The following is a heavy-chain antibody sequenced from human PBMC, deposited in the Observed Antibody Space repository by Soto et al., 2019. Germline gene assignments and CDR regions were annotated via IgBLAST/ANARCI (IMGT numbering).Heavy chain of an antibody. V-gene: IGHV1-69*13. CDR1: GGTFSSYA. CDR2: IIPIFGTA. Sequence: RASVKVSCKASGGTFSSYAVSWVRQAPGQGLEWMGGIIPIFGTANYAQKFQGRVTITADESTSTAYMELSSLRSEDTAVYYCASTGRLYSYFDYWGQGTLVTVSS. D-gene: IGHD2-2*02. J-gene: IGHJ4*02. CDR3: ASTGRLYSYFDY.